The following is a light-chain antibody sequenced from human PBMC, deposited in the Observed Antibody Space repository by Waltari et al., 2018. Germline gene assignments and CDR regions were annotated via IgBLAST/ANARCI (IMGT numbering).Light chain of an antibody. J-gene: IGLJ2*01. V-gene: IGLV3-21*02. CDR3: QVWDSTTDHVV. CDR2: DDS. CDR1: HIEEKS. Sequence: YVLTQPPSVSVAPGQTAKITCGGEHIEEKSVNWYKQRQGQAPVLVVYDDSDRPSGIPERFSGSNSGKATLTISRVEAGDEADYYCQVWDSTTDHVVFGGGTKLTVL.